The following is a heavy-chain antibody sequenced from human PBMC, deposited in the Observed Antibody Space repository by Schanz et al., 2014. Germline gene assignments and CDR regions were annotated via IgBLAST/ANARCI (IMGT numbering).Heavy chain of an antibody. J-gene: IGHJ4*02. CDR1: GFTFSDHF. D-gene: IGHD3-9*01. Sequence: EVQLLESGGGLVQPGGSLRLSCAASGFTFSDHFMDWVRQAPGKGLEWVSGIGGSGDSTHYADSVKGRFIISRDNSKKTLYLQVNSLRAEDTAVYYCAKHVRSLTGNDYWGQGTLVTVSS. CDR2: IGGSGDST. V-gene: IGHV3-23*01. CDR3: AKHVRSLTGNDY.